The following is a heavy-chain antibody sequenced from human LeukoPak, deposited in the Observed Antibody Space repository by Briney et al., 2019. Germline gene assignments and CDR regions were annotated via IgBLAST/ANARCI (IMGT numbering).Heavy chain of an antibody. V-gene: IGHV1-69*04. J-gene: IGHJ6*02. Sequence: ASVNLSCNASGGTFSSYAISWVRLPPAQGLEWVGRIIPILGIANYAQKFQGRVTITADKSTSTAYMELSSLRSEDTAVYYCARVVTVPRSSGSGYYYYGMDVWGQGTTVTVSS. D-gene: IGHD6-19*01. CDR2: IIPILGIA. CDR3: ARVVTVPRSSGSGYYYYGMDV. CDR1: GGTFSSYA.